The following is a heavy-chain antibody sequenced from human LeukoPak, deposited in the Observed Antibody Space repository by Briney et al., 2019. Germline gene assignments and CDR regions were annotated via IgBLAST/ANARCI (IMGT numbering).Heavy chain of an antibody. J-gene: IGHJ3*02. D-gene: IGHD3-9*01. Sequence: ASVKVSCKVSGYTLTELSMHWVRQAPGKGLEWMGGFDPEDGETIYAQKFQGRVTMTEDTSTDTAYMELSSLRSEDTAVYYCATAKYYDILTGYYNRGAFDIWGQGTMVTVSS. CDR1: GYTLTELS. CDR3: ATAKYYDILTGYYNRGAFDI. V-gene: IGHV1-24*01. CDR2: FDPEDGET.